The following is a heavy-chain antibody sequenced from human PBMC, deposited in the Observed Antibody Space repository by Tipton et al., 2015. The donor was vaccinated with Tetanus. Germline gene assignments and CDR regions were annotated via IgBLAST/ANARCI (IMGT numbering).Heavy chain of an antibody. J-gene: IGHJ6*02. CDR2: ISPTGDET. V-gene: IGHV3-23*01. Sequence: SLRLSCAASGFTFSSDAMTWVRQAPGKGLEWVSAISPTGDETYYADTVKGRFTISRGNSKNALILQMNSLRAEVTAVYFCAKFLVVITQGYYHTMDVWGQGSTVSVSS. CDR3: AKFLVVITQGYYHTMDV. CDR1: GFTFSSDA. D-gene: IGHD3-9*01.